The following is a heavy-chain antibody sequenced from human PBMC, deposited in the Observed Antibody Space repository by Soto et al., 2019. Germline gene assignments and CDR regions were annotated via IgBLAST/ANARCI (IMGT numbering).Heavy chain of an antibody. Sequence: PGGSLRLSCAASGFTFSSYAMSWVRQAPGKGLEWVSAISGSGGSTYYADSVKGRFTISRDNSKNTLYLQMNSLRAEDTAVYYCTLSIVVVIDRFDYWGQGTLVTVSS. D-gene: IGHD3-22*01. CDR2: ISGSGGST. CDR3: TLSIVVVIDRFDY. CDR1: GFTFSSYA. J-gene: IGHJ4*02. V-gene: IGHV3-23*01.